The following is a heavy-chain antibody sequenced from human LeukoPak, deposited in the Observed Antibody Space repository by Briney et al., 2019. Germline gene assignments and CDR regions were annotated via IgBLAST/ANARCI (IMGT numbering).Heavy chain of an antibody. CDR2: ISWNSGSI. J-gene: IGHJ4*02. CDR3: AKGSCSGGSCYFDY. V-gene: IGHV3-9*01. CDR1: GFTFDDYA. D-gene: IGHD2-15*01. Sequence: GGSLRLSCAASGFTFDDYAMHWVRQAPGKGLEWVSGISWNSGSIGYADSVKGRFTISRDNAKNSLYLQMNRLRAEDTALYYCAKGSCSGGSCYFDYWGQGTLVTVSS.